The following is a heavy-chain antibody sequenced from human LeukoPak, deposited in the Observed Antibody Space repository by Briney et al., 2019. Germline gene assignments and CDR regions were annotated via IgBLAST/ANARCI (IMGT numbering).Heavy chain of an antibody. CDR1: GFTFSSYA. D-gene: IGHD6-6*01. J-gene: IGHJ6*03. Sequence: PGGSLRLSCAASGFTFSSYAMRWVRQAPGKGLEWVSAISGSGGSTYYADSVKGRFTISRDNSKNTLYLQMNSLRAEDTAVYYCAKVSSRHYYYYYMDVWGKGTTVTVSS. CDR2: ISGSGGST. CDR3: AKVSSRHYYYYYMDV. V-gene: IGHV3-23*01.